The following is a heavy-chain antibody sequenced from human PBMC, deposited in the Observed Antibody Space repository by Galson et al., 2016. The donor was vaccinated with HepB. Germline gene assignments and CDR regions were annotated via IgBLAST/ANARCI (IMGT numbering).Heavy chain of an antibody. J-gene: IGHJ3*02. CDR1: GFDFGDYF. Sequence: SLRLSCAASGFDFGDYFMAWIRQPPGKGLEWLAYISSSGSTTYYTASLKGRFTLTSDNARNSLSLQMTSLTAADTAVYYCARGFSSAWNIRHAAFDIWGQGTMVTVSS. CDR3: ARGFSSAWNIRHAAFDI. D-gene: IGHD1/OR15-1a*01. CDR2: ISSSGSTT. V-gene: IGHV3-11*01.